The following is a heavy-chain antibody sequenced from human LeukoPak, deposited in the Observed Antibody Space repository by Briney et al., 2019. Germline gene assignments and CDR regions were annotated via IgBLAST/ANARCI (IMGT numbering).Heavy chain of an antibody. D-gene: IGHD3-10*01. CDR3: AGSYGSGRYFDY. CDR1: GGSISSYY. CDR2: IYYKGST. J-gene: IGHJ4*02. Sequence: SPSETLSLTCTVSGGSISSYYWNWIRQSSGKGLEWIGYIYYKGSTNYNPSLKTRVTISVDTSKNQSSLKLSSVTAADTAVYYCAGSYGSGRYFDYWGQGTLVTVSS. V-gene: IGHV4-59*01.